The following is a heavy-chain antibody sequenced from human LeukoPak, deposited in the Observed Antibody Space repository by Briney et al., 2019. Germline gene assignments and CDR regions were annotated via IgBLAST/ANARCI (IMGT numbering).Heavy chain of an antibody. V-gene: IGHV4-59*01. CDR1: GGYISSYY. D-gene: IGHD1-26*01. CDR3: ARDWGIVGAADAFDI. J-gene: IGHJ3*02. Sequence: SETLSLTCTVSGGYISSYYWSWIRQPPGKGLEWIGYIYYSGTTKYNPSLKSRVTISVDTSKNQFSLKMSSVTAADTAVYYCARDWGIVGAADAFDIWGQGTMVTVSS. CDR2: IYYSGTT.